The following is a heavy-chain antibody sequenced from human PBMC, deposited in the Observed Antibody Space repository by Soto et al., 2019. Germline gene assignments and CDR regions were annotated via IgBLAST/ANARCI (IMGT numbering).Heavy chain of an antibody. CDR3: VRTNYFDY. Sequence: SETLSLTCTVSGCSISNYYWSWIRQPPGKGLEWIGYIYYSGSTNYNPSLRSRVTISVDTSKNHFSLKLRSVTAADTAVYYCVRTNYFDYWGQGSLVT. V-gene: IGHV4-59*08. D-gene: IGHD4-17*01. J-gene: IGHJ4*02. CDR2: IYYSGST. CDR1: GCSISNYY.